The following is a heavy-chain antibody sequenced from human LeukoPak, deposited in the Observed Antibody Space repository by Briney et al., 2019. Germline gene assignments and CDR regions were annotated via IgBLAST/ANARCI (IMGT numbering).Heavy chain of an antibody. V-gene: IGHV3-21*01. CDR2: ITRSSDYI. CDR3: AKGSDFDY. J-gene: IGHJ4*02. D-gene: IGHD1-26*01. Sequence: GGSLRLSCAASGFTFSSYSMNWVRQAPGKGLEFVSSITRSSDYIYYADSVKGRFTISRDNAKHSVYLQMSSLRAEDTAVYYCAKGSDFDYWGQGTPVTVSS. CDR1: GFTFSSYS.